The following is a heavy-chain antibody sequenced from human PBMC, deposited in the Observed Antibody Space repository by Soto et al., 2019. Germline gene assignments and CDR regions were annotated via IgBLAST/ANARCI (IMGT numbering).Heavy chain of an antibody. Sequence: GGSLRLSCAASGFTFSSYGMHWVGQAPGKGLEWVAVISYDGSNKYYADSVKGRFTISRDNSKNTLYLQMNSLRAEDTAVYYCANLQEITGTTDEFDYWGQGTLVTVSS. V-gene: IGHV3-30*18. CDR2: ISYDGSNK. J-gene: IGHJ4*02. CDR3: ANLQEITGTTDEFDY. D-gene: IGHD1-7*01. CDR1: GFTFSSYG.